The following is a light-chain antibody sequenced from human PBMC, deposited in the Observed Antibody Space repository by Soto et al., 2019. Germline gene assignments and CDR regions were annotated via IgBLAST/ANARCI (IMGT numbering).Light chain of an antibody. V-gene: IGKV3-20*01. CDR3: QQYGSSPIT. CDR1: ERIYSAY. Sequence: VLTQSPGTLSLSRGERATLSCRASERIYSAYLGWYQQKPGQAPRLLIYVASSRATGIPDRFSGSGSGTDFTLTISRLEPEDFAVYYCQQYGSSPITFGQGTRLE. J-gene: IGKJ5*01. CDR2: VAS.